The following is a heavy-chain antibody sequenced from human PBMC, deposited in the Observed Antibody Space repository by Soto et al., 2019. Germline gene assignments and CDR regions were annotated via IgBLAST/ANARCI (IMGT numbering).Heavy chain of an antibody. CDR2: IKRQTDGGTT. Sequence: GAPRLSFAASGFTFSNAWMGLGRPAPGKGLGWGGRIKRQTDGGTTDYAAPVKGRFTISRDDSKNTLYLQMNSLKTEDTAVYYCTTGGGYGDNFDYWGQGTLVTVSS. CDR3: TTGGGYGDNFDY. D-gene: IGHD4-17*01. CDR1: GFTFSNAW. J-gene: IGHJ4*02. V-gene: IGHV3-15*01.